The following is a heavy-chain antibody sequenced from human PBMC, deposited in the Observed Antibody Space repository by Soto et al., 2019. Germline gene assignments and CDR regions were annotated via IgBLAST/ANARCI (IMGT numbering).Heavy chain of an antibody. J-gene: IGHJ5*01. CDR3: SRERAGNRVRS. Sequence: QVQLVQSGAEVKKPGASVKVSCKASGYTFTSCYIHWVRQAPGQGLEWMGIINPSAGSTTHAQNLQGRGHKTRDTATRTVHLGPSNLKTEDTGVYYCSRERAGNRVRSLGQGTLGPLS. CDR2: INPSAGST. V-gene: IGHV1-46*01. CDR1: GYTFTSCY.